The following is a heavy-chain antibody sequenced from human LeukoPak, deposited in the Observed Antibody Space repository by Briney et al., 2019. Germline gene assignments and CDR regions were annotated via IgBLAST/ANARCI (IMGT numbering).Heavy chain of an antibody. CDR2: IRQDGNEK. V-gene: IGHV3-7*01. J-gene: IGHJ3*02. Sequence: GGSLRLSCAASGFSFSSYYMGWVRQAPGKGLEWVANIRQDGNEKYSVVSVKGRFTISRDNAKNSLYLQMNSLRAEDTAVYYCARGVLWGFVAYCSSTSCYNVGAFDIWGQGTMVTVSS. CDR1: GFSFSSYY. CDR3: ARGVLWGFVAYCSSTSCYNVGAFDI. D-gene: IGHD2-2*01.